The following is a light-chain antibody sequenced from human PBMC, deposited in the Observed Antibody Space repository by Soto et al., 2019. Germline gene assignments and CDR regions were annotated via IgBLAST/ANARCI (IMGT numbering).Light chain of an antibody. CDR1: QGITNR. J-gene: IGKJ5*01. CDR2: EAS. Sequence: ILLTQHTKSLSASKGNRVTTTCRASQGITNRLAWYQQKPGKAPKLLIYEASSWQSGVPSRISGSGSGTDFTLTISSLQPEDFATYYCQQANSFPITFGQGTLLEIK. V-gene: IGKV1D-12*01. CDR3: QQANSFPIT.